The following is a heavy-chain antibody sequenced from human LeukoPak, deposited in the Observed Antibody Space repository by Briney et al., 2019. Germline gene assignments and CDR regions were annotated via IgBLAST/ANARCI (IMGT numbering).Heavy chain of an antibody. V-gene: IGHV3-7*01. D-gene: IGHD7-27*01. Sequence: GGSLRLSCAASGFTFSSYWMSWVRQAPGKGLEWVANIKQDGSEKYYVDSVKGRFTISRDNAKNSLYLQMNSLRAEDTAVYYCARDKWGSLYGMDVWGQGTTVTVSS. CDR1: GFTFSSYW. CDR3: ARDKWGSLYGMDV. J-gene: IGHJ6*02. CDR2: IKQDGSEK.